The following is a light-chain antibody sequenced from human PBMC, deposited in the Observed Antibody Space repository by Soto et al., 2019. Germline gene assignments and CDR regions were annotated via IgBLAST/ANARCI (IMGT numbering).Light chain of an antibody. V-gene: IGLV1-44*01. CDR2: RDN. J-gene: IGLJ2*01. Sequence: QSVLTQPPSASGTPGQRVAISCSGVSSDIGSNPVNWYLHLPGAAPKLLIYRDNQRPSGVPDRFSGSKSGTSASLTISGLQSEDEADYFCSAWDDNIYVPVFGGGTKVTVL. CDR1: SSDIGSNP. CDR3: SAWDDNIYVPV.